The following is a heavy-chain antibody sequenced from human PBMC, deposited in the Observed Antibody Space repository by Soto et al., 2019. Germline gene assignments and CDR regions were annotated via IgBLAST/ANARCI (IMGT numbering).Heavy chain of an antibody. V-gene: IGHV1-8*01. CDR3: AGLLSTYCGGDCYSYYFDY. CDR1: GYTFTSYD. Sequence: QVQLVQSGAEVKKPGASVKVSCKASGYTFTSYDINWVRQATGQGLEWMGWMNPNSGNTGYAQKFQGRVTMTRNTSISTAYMELSSLRYEDMAVYYCAGLLSTYCGGDCYSYYFDYWGQGTLVTVSS. J-gene: IGHJ4*02. CDR2: MNPNSGNT. D-gene: IGHD2-21*02.